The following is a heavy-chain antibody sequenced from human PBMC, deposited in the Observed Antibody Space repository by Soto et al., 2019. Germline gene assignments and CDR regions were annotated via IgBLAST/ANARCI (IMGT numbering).Heavy chain of an antibody. J-gene: IGHJ4*02. D-gene: IGHD4-17*01. CDR3: ARANGDYGQLQVDY. Sequence: SETLSLTCAVYGGSFSGYYWSWIRQPPGKGLEWIGEINHSGSTNYNPSLKSRVTISVDTSKNQFSLKLSSVTAADTAVYYCARANGDYGQLQVDYWGQGTLVTSPQ. CDR1: GGSFSGYY. V-gene: IGHV4-34*01. CDR2: INHSGST.